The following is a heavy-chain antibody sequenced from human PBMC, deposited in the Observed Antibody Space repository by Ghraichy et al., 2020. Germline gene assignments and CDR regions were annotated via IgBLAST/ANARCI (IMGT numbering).Heavy chain of an antibody. Sequence: GESLNISCAASGFAFANYAVTWVRQAPGKGLEWVSSIGARGAYTYYADSVQGRFTISRGDSTDTLYLQMNSLGAEDTAIYYRAKDRSSTTSWYYFDSWGHGTLVTVSS. D-gene: IGHD2-2*01. V-gene: IGHV3-23*01. CDR1: GFAFANYA. CDR3: AKDRSSTTSWYYFDS. CDR2: IGARGAYT. J-gene: IGHJ4*01.